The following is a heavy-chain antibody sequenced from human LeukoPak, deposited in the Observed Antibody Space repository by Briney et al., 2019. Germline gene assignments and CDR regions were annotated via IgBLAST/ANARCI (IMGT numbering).Heavy chain of an antibody. D-gene: IGHD6-19*01. CDR1: GGSISSSSYY. J-gene: IGHJ5*02. Sequence: SETLSLTCTVSGGSISSSSYYWGWIRQPPGKGLEWIGYIYHSGSTYYNPSLKSRVTISVDRSKNQFSLKLSSVTAADTAVYSGARGGRGWNDGWFDPWGQGTLATV. CDR2: IYHSGST. CDR3: ARGGRGWNDGWFDP. V-gene: IGHV4-30-2*01.